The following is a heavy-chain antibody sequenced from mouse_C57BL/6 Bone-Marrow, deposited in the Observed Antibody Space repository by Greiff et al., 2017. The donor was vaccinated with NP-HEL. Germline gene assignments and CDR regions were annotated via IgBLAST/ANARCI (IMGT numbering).Heavy chain of an antibody. CDR2: IWSGGST. V-gene: IGHV2-2*01. Sequence: QVQLQQSGPGLVQPSQSLSITCTVSGFSLTSYGVHWVRQSPGKGLEWLGVIWSGGSTDYNAAFISRLSISKDNSKSQVFFKMNSLQADDTAIYYCARGITTVVAYWYFDVWGTGTTVTVSS. J-gene: IGHJ1*03. D-gene: IGHD1-1*01. CDR3: ARGITTVVAYWYFDV. CDR1: GFSLTSYG.